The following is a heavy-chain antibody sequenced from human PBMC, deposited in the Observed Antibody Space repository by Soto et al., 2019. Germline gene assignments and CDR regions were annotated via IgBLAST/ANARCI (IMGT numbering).Heavy chain of an antibody. D-gene: IGHD2-15*01. Sequence: LSLTCTVSGGSISSGGYYWSWIRQHPGRGLEWIGYIYYSGSIYYNPSLKSRVTISVDTSKNQFSLDLSSVTAADTAVYYCARVGYCSGGSCYGYYYYYGMDVWGQGTTVTVSS. CDR2: IYYSGSI. V-gene: IGHV4-31*03. CDR3: ARVGYCSGGSCYGYYYYYGMDV. CDR1: GGSISSGGYY. J-gene: IGHJ6*02.